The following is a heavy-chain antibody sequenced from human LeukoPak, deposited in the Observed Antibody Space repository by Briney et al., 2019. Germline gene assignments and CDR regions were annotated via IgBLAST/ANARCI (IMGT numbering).Heavy chain of an antibody. V-gene: IGHV3-74*01. CDR3: ARVLTYFDL. CDR2: ITHEGGDA. CDR1: GFTFSAHW. Sequence: GGSLRLSCAGSGFTFSAHWMHWVRQGPGKGLVWVTRITHEGGDAKYADSVKGRFTISRDNANKVLYLEMNSLTADDTGVYYCARVLTYFDLWGQGTLVTVSS. J-gene: IGHJ5*01.